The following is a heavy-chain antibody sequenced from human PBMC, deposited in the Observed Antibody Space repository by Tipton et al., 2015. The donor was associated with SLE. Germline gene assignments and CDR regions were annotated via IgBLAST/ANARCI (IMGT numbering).Heavy chain of an antibody. V-gene: IGHV4-59*08. Sequence: TLSLTCTVSGGSISSYYWSWIRQPPGKGLEWIGYIYYSGSTNYNPSLKSRVTISVDTSKNHFSLKLSSVTAADTAVYYCARGGTAMAYWCFDLWGRGTLFTVSA. CDR3: ARGGTAMAYWCFDL. CDR1: GGSISSYY. D-gene: IGHD5-18*01. J-gene: IGHJ2*01. CDR2: IYYSGST.